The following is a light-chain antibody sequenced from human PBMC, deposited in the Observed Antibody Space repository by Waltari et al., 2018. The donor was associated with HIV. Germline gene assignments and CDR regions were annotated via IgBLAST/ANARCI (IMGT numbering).Light chain of an antibody. CDR1: QSVLYSPNNKNY. V-gene: IGKV4-1*01. CDR3: QQYYINTWT. CDR2: WAS. J-gene: IGKJ1*01. Sequence: DIVMTQSPDSLAVSLGERATINCKSSQSVLYSPNNKNYLAWYQQKPGQPPKLLIYWASTRESGVPDRFSGSGSGTDFTLTISSLQAEDVAVYYCQQYYINTWTFGQGTKVEIK.